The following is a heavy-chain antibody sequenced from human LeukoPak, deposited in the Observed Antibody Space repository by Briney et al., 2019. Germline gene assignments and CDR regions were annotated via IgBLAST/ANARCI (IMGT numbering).Heavy chain of an antibody. V-gene: IGHV1-18*01. CDR1: GYTFTSYG. Sequence: ASVKVSCKASGYTFTSYGISGVRQAPGQGLEWMGWISAYNGNTNYAQKLQGRVTMTTDTSTSTAYMELRSLRSDDTAVYYCARDRYYYDSSGSYWFLGFDYWGQGTLVTVSS. CDR2: ISAYNGNT. D-gene: IGHD3-22*01. J-gene: IGHJ4*02. CDR3: ARDRYYYDSSGSYWFLGFDY.